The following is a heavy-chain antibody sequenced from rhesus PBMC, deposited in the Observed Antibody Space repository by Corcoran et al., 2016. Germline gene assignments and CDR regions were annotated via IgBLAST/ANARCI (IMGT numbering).Heavy chain of an antibody. CDR2: ITYSGST. CDR3: ARDLNTVGKEFDF. J-gene: IGHJ4*01. CDR1: GYSLSSGYS. Sequence: QVQLQESGPGLVKPSETLSLTCAVSGYSLSSGYSWSWIRQPPGKGLEWIGYITYSGSTGSNPSLKSRVTISRDTSKNQFSLKLSSVTAADTAVYYCARDLNTVGKEFDFWGQGVLVTVSS. V-gene: IGHV4-122*02. D-gene: IGHD5-24*01.